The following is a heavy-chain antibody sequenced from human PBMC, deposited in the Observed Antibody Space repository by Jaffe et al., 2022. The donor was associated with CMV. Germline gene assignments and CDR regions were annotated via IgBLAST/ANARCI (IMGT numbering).Heavy chain of an antibody. CDR3: AHQPIAARPHPWWFDP. CDR2: IYWNDDK. J-gene: IGHJ5*02. Sequence: QITLKESGPTLVKPTQTLTLTCTFSGFSLSTSGVGVGWIRQPPGKALEWLALIYWNDDKRYSPSLKSRLTITKDTSKNQVVLTMTNMDPVDTATYYCAHQPIAARPHPWWFDPWGQGTLVTVSS. D-gene: IGHD6-6*01. CDR1: GFSLSTSGVG. V-gene: IGHV2-5*01.